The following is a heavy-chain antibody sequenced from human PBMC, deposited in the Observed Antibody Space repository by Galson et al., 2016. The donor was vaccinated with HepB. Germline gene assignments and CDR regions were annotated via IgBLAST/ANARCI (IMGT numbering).Heavy chain of an antibody. D-gene: IGHD5-12*01. CDR3: ARDQKYSGPDFYYAMDV. Sequence: SLRLSCAASGVTVSNNYMSWVRQAPGRGLEWVAVISYDGTRKYYTDSVKGRFTVSRDDSKNRLYLQMNTLRPEDTAVYYCARDQKYSGPDFYYAMDVWGKGATVTVSS. V-gene: IGHV3-30*13. CDR1: GVTVSNNY. CDR2: ISYDGTRK. J-gene: IGHJ6*04.